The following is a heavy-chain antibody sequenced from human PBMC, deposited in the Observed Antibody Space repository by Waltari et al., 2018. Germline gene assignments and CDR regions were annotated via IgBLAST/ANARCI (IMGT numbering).Heavy chain of an antibody. D-gene: IGHD3-22*01. CDR3: ARLPTVEYYYDSSGYYVGWFDP. CDR1: GGSISSSSYY. CDR2: IYYSGST. J-gene: IGHJ5*02. Sequence: QLQLQESGPGLVKPSETLSLTCTVSGGSISSSSYYWGWIRQPPGKGLEWIGSIYYSGSTYYNPSLKSRVTISVDTSKNQFSLKLSSVTAADTAVYYCARLPTVEYYYDSSGYYVGWFDPWGQGTLVTVSS. V-gene: IGHV4-39*07.